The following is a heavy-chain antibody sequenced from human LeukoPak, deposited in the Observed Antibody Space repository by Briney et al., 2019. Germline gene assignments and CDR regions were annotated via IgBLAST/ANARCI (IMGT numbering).Heavy chain of an antibody. CDR3: AKDSFSYYYYYMDV. CDR2: ISSSGSYI. Sequence: GGSLRLSCAASGFTFSSYSMNWVRQAPGKGLEWVSSISSSGSYIYYADSVKGRFTISRDNAKNSLYLQMNSLRAEDTAVYYCAKDSFSYYYYYMDVWGKGTTVTVSS. CDR1: GFTFSSYS. J-gene: IGHJ6*03. V-gene: IGHV3-21*01.